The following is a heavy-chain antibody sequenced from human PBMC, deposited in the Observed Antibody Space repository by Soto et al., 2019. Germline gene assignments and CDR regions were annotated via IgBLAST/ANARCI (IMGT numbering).Heavy chain of an antibody. CDR3: AKDLGEAAAGIYAY. CDR2: ISGSGVTT. D-gene: IGHD6-13*01. CDR1: GFTFSGYA. V-gene: IGHV3-23*01. Sequence: GGSLRLSCAASGFTFSGYAMSWVRQAPGKGLEWVSGISGSGVTTYYADSLKGRFTISRDNSKNILDLQMNSLRAEDTAIYYCAKDLGEAAAGIYAYWGQGTLVTVSS. J-gene: IGHJ4*02.